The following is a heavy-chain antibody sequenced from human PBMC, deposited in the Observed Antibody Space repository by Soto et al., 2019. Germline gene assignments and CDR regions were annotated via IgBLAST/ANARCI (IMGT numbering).Heavy chain of an antibody. Sequence: EVRLLESGGGLVQPVGSLRLSCTASGLKFDTYTMNWVRQAPGKGLEWVSSISGSGGATYYADSVKGRFTISRDNSKDTLYLQMDSLRADDTAVYFCANGGSQCSDTTCYFWGQGTLVTVSS. D-gene: IGHD2-2*01. CDR1: GLKFDTYT. CDR2: ISGSGGAT. J-gene: IGHJ4*02. CDR3: ANGGSQCSDTTCYF. V-gene: IGHV3-23*01.